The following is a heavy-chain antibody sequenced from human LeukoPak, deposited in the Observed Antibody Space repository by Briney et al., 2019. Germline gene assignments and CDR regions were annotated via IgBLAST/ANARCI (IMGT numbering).Heavy chain of an antibody. Sequence: SETLSLTCTVSGGSLSSGTFYWSWIRQPAGKGLEWIGRIYTSWNTNYNPSLKSRLTISVDTSKNQFSLKLGSVTAADTAVYYCARVLYSYGYLFDYWGQGTLVTVSS. CDR2: IYTSWNT. J-gene: IGHJ4*02. CDR3: ARVLYSYGYLFDY. D-gene: IGHD5-18*01. CDR1: GGSLSSGTFY. V-gene: IGHV4-61*02.